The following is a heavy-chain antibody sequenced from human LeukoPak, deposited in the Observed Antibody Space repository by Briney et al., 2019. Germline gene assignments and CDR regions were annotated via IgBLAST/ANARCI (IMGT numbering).Heavy chain of an antibody. V-gene: IGHV4-39*01. CDR2: IYSSGNT. CDR3: ARHLSGTTMSHYFDF. D-gene: IGHD1-1*01. Sequence: SGTLSLTCAVSGGSISSGRNYWGWIRQSPGKGLEWIASIYSSGNTHSNPSLKSRVSISVDTSKNQVSLKLYSVTASDAAIYYCARHLSGTTMSHYFDFWGQGTLVTVSS. CDR1: GGSISSGRNY. J-gene: IGHJ4*02.